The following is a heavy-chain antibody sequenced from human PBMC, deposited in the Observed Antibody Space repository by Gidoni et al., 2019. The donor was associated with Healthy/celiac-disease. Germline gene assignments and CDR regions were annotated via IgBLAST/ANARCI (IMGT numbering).Heavy chain of an antibody. CDR1: GGSISSYY. D-gene: IGHD2-15*01. J-gene: IGHJ5*02. CDR2: IYPRGST. Sequence: QVPLQESGPGLVKPSETLSLTCPVSGGSISSYYWRWRRPPAGKGLEWIGRIYPRGSTNYNPSLKSRVTMSVDTAKNQFSRKLSSVTAADTAVYYCARDIVVVVAATPNWFDPWGQGTLVTVSS. CDR3: ARDIVVVVAATPNWFDP. V-gene: IGHV4-4*07.